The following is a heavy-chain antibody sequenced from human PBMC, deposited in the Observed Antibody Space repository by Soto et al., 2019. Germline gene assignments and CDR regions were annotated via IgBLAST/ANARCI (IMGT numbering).Heavy chain of an antibody. CDR1: GGTISSSSDY. D-gene: IGHD5-12*01. J-gene: IGHJ4*02. CDR2: IYNSGST. Sequence: LETLSLTCSVSGGTISSSSDYWGWIRQSPGKGLEWIGNIYNSGSTYYNPSLESRVTISVDTSKNQFSLKLRSVTASDTAVYYCARATVERATIVFDYWGQGTLVTVSS. V-gene: IGHV4-39*01. CDR3: ARATVERATIVFDY.